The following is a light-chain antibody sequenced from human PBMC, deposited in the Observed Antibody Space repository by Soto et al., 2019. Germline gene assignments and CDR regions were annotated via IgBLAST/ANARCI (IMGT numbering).Light chain of an antibody. CDR1: SSNIGNNA. Sequence: QSVLTQPPSVSEAPRQRVTISCSGSSSNIGNNAVNWYQQLPGKAPKLLIYYDDLLPSGVSDRFAGSKSGTSASLAISGRQSEDEAEYYCAAWDDSLNGPVFGGGTKLTVL. V-gene: IGLV1-36*01. CDR3: AAWDDSLNGPV. CDR2: YDD. J-gene: IGLJ3*02.